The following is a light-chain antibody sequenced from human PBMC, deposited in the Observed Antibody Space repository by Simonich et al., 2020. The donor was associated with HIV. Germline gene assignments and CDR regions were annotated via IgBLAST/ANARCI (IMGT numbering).Light chain of an antibody. J-gene: IGLJ3*02. V-gene: IGLV3-1*01. CDR2: QDS. CDR3: QAWDSSFWV. CDR1: TLGDKY. Sequence: SYELTQPPSVSVSPGQTASINCSGDTLGDKYACWYQQKPGQSPVLVIYQDSKRPSGIPERFSGSNSGNTATLTISGTQAMDEADYYCQAWDSSFWVFGGGTKLTVL.